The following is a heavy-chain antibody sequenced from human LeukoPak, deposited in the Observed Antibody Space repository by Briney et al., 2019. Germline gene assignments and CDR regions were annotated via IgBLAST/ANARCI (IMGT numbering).Heavy chain of an antibody. Sequence: SETLSLTCTVSGGSISSYYWSWIRQPAGKGLEWIGRIYTSGSTNYNPSLKRRVTISVDTSKNQFSLRLSSVTAADTAVYYCARGIFGMVINGFDIWGQGTMVTVSS. D-gene: IGHD3-3*01. V-gene: IGHV4-4*07. J-gene: IGHJ3*02. CDR3: ARGIFGMVINGFDI. CDR1: GGSISSYY. CDR2: IYTSGST.